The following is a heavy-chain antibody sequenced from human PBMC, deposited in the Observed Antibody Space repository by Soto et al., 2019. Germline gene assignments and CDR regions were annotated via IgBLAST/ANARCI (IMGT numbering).Heavy chain of an antibody. V-gene: IGHV3-23*01. CDR2: NSGSGGST. Sequence: PGGSLRLSCAASGFTFSSYAMSWVRQAPGKGLEWVSANSGSGGSTYYADSVKGRFTISRDNSKNTLYLQMNSLRAEDTAVYYCAKGRTAMVTKNYGMDVWGQGTTVTVSS. CDR3: AKGRTAMVTKNYGMDV. J-gene: IGHJ6*02. CDR1: GFTFSSYA. D-gene: IGHD5-18*01.